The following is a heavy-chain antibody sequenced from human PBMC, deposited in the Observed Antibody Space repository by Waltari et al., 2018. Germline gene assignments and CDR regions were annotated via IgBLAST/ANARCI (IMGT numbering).Heavy chain of an antibody. CDR1: GFTFGSYA. CDR3: AKDSLYSSGWPDGFDV. J-gene: IGHJ3*01. V-gene: IGHV3-23*01. Sequence: EVQLLESGGGVVHPGGSLRLSCAAAGFTFGSYAMIWVRQAPGKGLEGGSAIRATGGTTYDRDSVKGRFTISRDNSKNTVYLQMNSPGVEDTAIYYCAKDSLYSSGWPDGFDVWGQGTKVTVSS. D-gene: IGHD6-19*01. CDR2: IRATGGTT.